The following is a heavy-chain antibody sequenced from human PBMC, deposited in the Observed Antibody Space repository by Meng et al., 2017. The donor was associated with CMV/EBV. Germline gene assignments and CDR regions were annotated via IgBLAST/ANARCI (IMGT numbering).Heavy chain of an antibody. CDR1: GGSFSGYY. J-gene: IGHJ5*02. D-gene: IGHD1-26*01. Sequence: WGAGLLKPSETLSLTCAVYGGSFSGYYWSWIRQPPGKGLEWIGEINHSGSTNYNPSLKSRVTISVDTSKNQFSLKLSSVTAADTAVYYCARGVGGWFDPWGQGTLVTVSS. V-gene: IGHV4-34*01. CDR3: ARGVGGWFDP. CDR2: INHSGST.